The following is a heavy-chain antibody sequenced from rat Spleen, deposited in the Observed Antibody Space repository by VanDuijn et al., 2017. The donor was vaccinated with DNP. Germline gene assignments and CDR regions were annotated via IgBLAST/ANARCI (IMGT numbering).Heavy chain of an antibody. CDR3: ARGFNYGSYGWFAY. V-gene: IGHV2-15*01. Sequence: QVQLKESGPGLVQPSQTLSLTCTVSGFSLTSYTVSWVRQPPGKGLEWMGRIRSGGSTYYNSVLKSRLSINRDTSKSQVFLKMNSVQTEDTAMYFCARGFNYGSYGWFAYWGQGTLVTVSS. J-gene: IGHJ3*01. D-gene: IGHD1-3*01. CDR1: GFSLTSYT. CDR2: IRSGGST.